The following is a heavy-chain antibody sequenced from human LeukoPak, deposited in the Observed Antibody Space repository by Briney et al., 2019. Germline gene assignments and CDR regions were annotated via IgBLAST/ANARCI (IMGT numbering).Heavy chain of an antibody. CDR2: MSYDGSNK. CDR1: GFTFSNYG. CDR3: VKDDGASSWYRADY. Sequence: PGRSLRLSCAASGFTFSNYGMHWVRQAPGKGLEWVAVMSYDGSNKYYADSVKGRFAISRDNSKNTLYLQMNSLGAEDTAVYYCVKDDGASSWYRADYWGQGTLVTVSS. J-gene: IGHJ4*02. V-gene: IGHV3-30*18. D-gene: IGHD6-13*01.